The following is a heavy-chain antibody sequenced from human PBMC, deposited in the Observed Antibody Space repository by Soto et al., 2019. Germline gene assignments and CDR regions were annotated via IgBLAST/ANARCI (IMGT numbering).Heavy chain of an antibody. CDR1: GGSISSYY. J-gene: IGHJ4*02. CDR3: ARTPYNSGSYLYLYTFDN. V-gene: IGHV4-4*07. Sequence: SETLSLTCTVSGGSISSYYWSWIRQPAWKGLEWIGRIYTSGSTNYNPSLKSRVTMSVDTSKNQFSLKLSSVTAADTAVYYCARTPYNSGSYLYLYTFDNWGQGTLVTVSS. CDR2: IYTSGST. D-gene: IGHD3-10*01.